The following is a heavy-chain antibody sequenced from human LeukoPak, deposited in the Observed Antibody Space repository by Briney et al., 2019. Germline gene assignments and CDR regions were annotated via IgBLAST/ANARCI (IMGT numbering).Heavy chain of an antibody. D-gene: IGHD6-19*01. J-gene: IGHJ4*02. Sequence: GGSLRLSCAASGFTFSSYGMSWVRQAPGKGLEWVSAISGSGGGTYCADSVKGRFTISRDNSKNTLYLQMNSLRAEDTAVYYCARGPGLAVTGTDWGQGTLVTVSS. V-gene: IGHV3-23*01. CDR2: ISGSGGGT. CDR3: ARGPGLAVTGTD. CDR1: GFTFSSYG.